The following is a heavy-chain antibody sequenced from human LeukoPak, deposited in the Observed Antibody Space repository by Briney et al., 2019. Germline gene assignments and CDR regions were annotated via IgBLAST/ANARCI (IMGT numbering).Heavy chain of an antibody. D-gene: IGHD7-27*01. CDR3: ARERHDWGWGYYYYGMDV. V-gene: IGHV4-59*01. J-gene: IGHJ6*02. Sequence: PSETLSLTCTVSGGSISSYYWSWIRQPPGKGLEWIGYIYYSGSTNYNPSLKSRVTISVDTSKNQFSLKLSSVTAADTAVYYCARERHDWGWGYYYYGMDVCGQGTTVTVSS. CDR1: GGSISSYY. CDR2: IYYSGST.